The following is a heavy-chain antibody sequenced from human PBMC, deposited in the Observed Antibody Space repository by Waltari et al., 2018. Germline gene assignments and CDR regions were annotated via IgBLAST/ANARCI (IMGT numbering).Heavy chain of an antibody. J-gene: IGHJ4*02. D-gene: IGHD3-22*01. Sequence: QVQLVESGGGVVQPGRSLRLSCAASGFTFSSYGMHWVRQAPGKGLEWVAVISYDGSNKYYADSVKGRFTISRDNSKNTLYLQMNSLRAEDTAVYYCANLYYDREEFDYWGQGTLVTVSS. CDR2: ISYDGSNK. CDR3: ANLYYDREEFDY. CDR1: GFTFSSYG. V-gene: IGHV3-30*18.